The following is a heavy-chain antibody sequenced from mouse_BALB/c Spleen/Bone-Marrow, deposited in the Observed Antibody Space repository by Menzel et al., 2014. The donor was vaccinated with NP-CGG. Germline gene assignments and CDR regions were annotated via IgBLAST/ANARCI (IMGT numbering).Heavy chain of an antibody. Sequence: VKLMESGTVLVRPGAAVKMSCEASGYTFTRYWMHWVKQKPGQGLEWIGYINPSTGYTEYNQKFKDKATLTADKSSNTAYMHLSSLTSEDSAVYYCASRYDTMDYWGQGTSVTVSS. CDR2: INPSTGYT. J-gene: IGHJ4*01. CDR1: GYTFTRYW. CDR3: ASRYDTMDY. V-gene: IGHV1-4*01.